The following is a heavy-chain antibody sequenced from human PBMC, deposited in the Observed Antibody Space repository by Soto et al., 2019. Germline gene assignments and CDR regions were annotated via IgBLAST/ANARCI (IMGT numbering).Heavy chain of an antibody. CDR1: GYTFIDYY. Sequence: ASVKVSCKASGYTFIDYYIHCVRQGPGQGLEWMGCINPHSGDTNSPPKFQARVTMTRDTSNSTAYMELKRLYSNDTAVYHCARSGYPGSYHPPAFWGQGTLVTSPQ. V-gene: IGHV1-2*02. CDR2: INPHSGDT. CDR3: ARSGYPGSYHPPAF. D-gene: IGHD1-26*01. J-gene: IGHJ4*02.